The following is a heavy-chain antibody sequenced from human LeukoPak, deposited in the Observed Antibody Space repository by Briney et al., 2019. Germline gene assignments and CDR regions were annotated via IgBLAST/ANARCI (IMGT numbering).Heavy chain of an antibody. CDR2: ISGSGGST. CDR3: AKASGWFDP. J-gene: IGHJ5*02. D-gene: IGHD6-25*01. V-gene: IGHV3-23*01. CDR1: GFTVGSNY. Sequence: GGSLRLSCAASGFTVGSNYMSWVRQAPGKGLEWVSAISGSGGSTYYADSVKGRFTISRDNSKNTLYLQMNSLRAEDTAVYYCAKASGWFDPWGQGTLVTVSS.